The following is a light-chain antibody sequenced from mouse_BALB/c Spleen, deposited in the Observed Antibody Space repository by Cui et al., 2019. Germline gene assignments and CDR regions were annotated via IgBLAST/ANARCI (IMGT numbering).Light chain of an antibody. CDR1: QSVSKD. CDR2: YAS. J-gene: IGKJ1*01. CDR3: QQDYSSPRT. V-gene: IGKV6-32*01. Sequence: SIVLTLTRHSVLVSAGDRVTITCKASQSVSKDVAWYQQKPGQSPKLLIYYASNRYTGVPDRFTGSGYGTDFTFTISTVQAEDLAVYFCQQDYSSPRTFGGGTKLEIK.